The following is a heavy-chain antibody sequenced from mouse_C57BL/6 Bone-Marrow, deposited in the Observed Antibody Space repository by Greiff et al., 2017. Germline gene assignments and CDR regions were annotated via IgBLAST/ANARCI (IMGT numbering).Heavy chain of an antibody. CDR3: ARGVWLPFDY. CDR2: IYPRSGNT. Sequence: QVQLQQSGAELARPGASVKLSCKASGYTFTSYGISWVKQRTGQGLEWIGEIYPRSGNTYYNEKFKGKATLTADKSSSTAYMELRSLTSEDSAVYFCARGVWLPFDYWGQGTTLTVSS. J-gene: IGHJ2*01. V-gene: IGHV1-81*01. D-gene: IGHD2-2*01. CDR1: GYTFTSYG.